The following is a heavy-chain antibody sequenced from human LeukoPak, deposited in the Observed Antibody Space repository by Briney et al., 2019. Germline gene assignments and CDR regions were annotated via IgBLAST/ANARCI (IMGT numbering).Heavy chain of an antibody. Sequence: GGSLRLSCAASGFTFSNAWMSWVRQAPGKGLEWVGRIKRKTDGGTTDYAAPVKGRFTISRDDSKNTLYLQMNSLKTEDTAVYYCTTEYYYGSGSYSLFDYWGQGTLVTVSS. D-gene: IGHD3-10*01. CDR3: TTEYYYGSGSYSLFDY. V-gene: IGHV3-15*01. J-gene: IGHJ4*02. CDR2: IKRKTDGGTT. CDR1: GFTFSNAW.